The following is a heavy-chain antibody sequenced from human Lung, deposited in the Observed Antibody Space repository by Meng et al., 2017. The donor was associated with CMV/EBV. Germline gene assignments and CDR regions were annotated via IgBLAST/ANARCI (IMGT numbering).Heavy chain of an antibody. J-gene: IGHJ4*02. CDR2: IYHSGST. V-gene: IGHV4-4*02. CDR3: ASFPPPGKQWLVTDY. Sequence: GQWRGPGPGRVKPSGTLSLPCAVSGGSISSSNWWSWVRQPPGKGLEWIGEIYHSGSTNYNPSLKSRATISVDKSKNQFSLKLSSVTAADTAVYYCASFPPPGKQWLVTDYWGQGTLVTVSS. D-gene: IGHD6-19*01. CDR1: GGSISSSNW.